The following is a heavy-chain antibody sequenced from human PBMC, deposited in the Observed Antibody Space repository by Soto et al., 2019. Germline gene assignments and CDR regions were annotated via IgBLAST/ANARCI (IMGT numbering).Heavy chain of an antibody. CDR2: IKGDGSSM. J-gene: IGHJ6*02. Sequence: EVQLLESGGGLVQPGGSLRLSCAASGFTFSSYWMHWVRQVPGKGLVWVSRIKGDGSSMNYADSVKGRFTISRDNAKNTLYVQMNSLTAEDTAVYYCGRGIRNSYGVDVWGQGTTVTVSS. CDR1: GFTFSSYW. D-gene: IGHD5-18*01. CDR3: GRGIRNSYGVDV. V-gene: IGHV3-74*01.